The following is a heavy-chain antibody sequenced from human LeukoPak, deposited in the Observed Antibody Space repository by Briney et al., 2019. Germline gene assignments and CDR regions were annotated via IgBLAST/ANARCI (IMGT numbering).Heavy chain of an antibody. Sequence: PGRSLRLSCAASGFTFSSYAMHWVRQAPGKGLEWVAVISYDGSNKYYADSVKGRFTISRDNSKNTLYLQMNSLRAEDTAVYYCAKDRTYSNFDFWFDPWGQGTLVTVSS. CDR1: GFTFSSYA. J-gene: IGHJ5*02. V-gene: IGHV3-30-3*01. CDR2: ISYDGSNK. CDR3: AKDRTYSNFDFWFDP. D-gene: IGHD4-11*01.